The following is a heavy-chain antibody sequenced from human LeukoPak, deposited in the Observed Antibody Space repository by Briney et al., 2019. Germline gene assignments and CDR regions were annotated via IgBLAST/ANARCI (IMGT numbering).Heavy chain of an antibody. V-gene: IGHV3-7*03. CDR1: GFTFSDKW. CDR3: ARVGWELLNLHFDP. CDR2: IKKDGSQK. Sequence: GGSLRLCCVASGFTFSDKWMSWVRQAPGKGPEWVASIKKDGSQKYYVDSVKCRFTISRDNAQNSLYLQMNSLRVEDTAIYSCARVGWELLNLHFDPWGQGTLVTVSS. D-gene: IGHD1-26*01. J-gene: IGHJ5*02.